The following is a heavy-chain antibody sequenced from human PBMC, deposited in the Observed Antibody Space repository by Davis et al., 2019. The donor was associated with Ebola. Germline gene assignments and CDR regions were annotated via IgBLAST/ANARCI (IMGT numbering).Heavy chain of an antibody. Sequence: SVKVSCKASGGTFSSYAISWVXXXXXXXXXXXXLLIPIFGTAHYAQKFQGRVTITADESTSTAYMELSSLRSEDTAVYYCARVVYYDSSGSNDYWGQGTXVTVSS. CDR3: ARVVYYDSSGSNDY. J-gene: IGHJ4*02. CDR2: LIPIFGTA. D-gene: IGHD3-22*01. CDR1: GGTFSSYA. V-gene: IGHV1-69*13.